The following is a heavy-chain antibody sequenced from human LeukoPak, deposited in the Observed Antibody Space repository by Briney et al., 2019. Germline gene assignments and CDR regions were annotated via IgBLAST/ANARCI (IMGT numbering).Heavy chain of an antibody. CDR1: GYTFTSYY. CDR3: VTGGATYEFDY. CDR2: IIPIFGTA. D-gene: IGHD1-26*01. V-gene: IGHV1-69*13. J-gene: IGHJ4*02. Sequence: ASVKVSCKASGYTFTSYYMHWVRQAPGQGLEWMGGIIPIFGTANYAQKFQGRVTITADESTSTAYMELSSLRSEDTAVYYCVTGGATYEFDYWGQGTLVTVSS.